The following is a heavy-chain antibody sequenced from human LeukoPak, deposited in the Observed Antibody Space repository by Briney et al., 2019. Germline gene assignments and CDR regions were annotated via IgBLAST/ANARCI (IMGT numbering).Heavy chain of an antibody. V-gene: IGHV3-74*01. D-gene: IGHD3-22*01. CDR1: GFTFSSYW. Sequence: GGSPRLSCAASGFTFSSYWMHWVRQAPGKGLVWVSRINSDGSSTSYADSVKGRFTISRDNAKNTLYLQMNSLRAEDTAVYYCARDDSSGYYYNQGYWGQGTLVTVSS. CDR2: INSDGSST. CDR3: ARDDSSGYYYNQGY. J-gene: IGHJ4*02.